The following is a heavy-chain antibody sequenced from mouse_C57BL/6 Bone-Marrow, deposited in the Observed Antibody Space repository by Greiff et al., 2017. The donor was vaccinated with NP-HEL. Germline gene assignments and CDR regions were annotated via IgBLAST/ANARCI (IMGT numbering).Heavy chain of an antibody. CDR3: ASGSKEVFDY. CDR2: IYPGSGNT. V-gene: IGHV1-66*01. Sequence: QVHVKQSGPELVKPGASVKISCKASGYSFTSYYIHWVKQRPGQGLEWIGWIYPGSGNTKYNEKFKGKATLTADTSSSTAYMQLSSLTSEDSAVYYCASGSKEVFDYWGQGTTLTVSS. D-gene: IGHD1-1*01. J-gene: IGHJ2*01. CDR1: GYSFTSYY.